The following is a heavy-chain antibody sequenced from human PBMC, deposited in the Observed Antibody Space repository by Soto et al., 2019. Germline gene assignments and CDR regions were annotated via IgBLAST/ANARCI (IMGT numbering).Heavy chain of an antibody. CDR3: ASKMKLRYFDWLLFPRAFDI. CDR2: ISSSSSTI. Sequence: GGSLRLSCAASGFTFSSYSMNWVRQAPGKGLEWVSYISSSSSTIYYADSVKGRFTISRDNAKNSLYLQMNSLRDEDTAVYYCASKMKLRYFDWLLFPRAFDIWGQGTMVTVSS. V-gene: IGHV3-48*02. D-gene: IGHD3-9*01. CDR1: GFTFSSYS. J-gene: IGHJ3*02.